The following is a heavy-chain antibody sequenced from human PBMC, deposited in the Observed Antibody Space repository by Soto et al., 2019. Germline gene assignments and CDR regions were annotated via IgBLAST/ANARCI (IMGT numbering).Heavy chain of an antibody. D-gene: IGHD6-19*01. CDR3: ARDRIAVGEHYFDY. CDR2: ISSSSSYI. V-gene: IGHV3-21*01. CDR1: GFTFSSYS. Sequence: EVQLVESGGGLVKPGGSLRLSCAASGFTFSSYSMNWVRQAPGKGLEWVSSISSSSSYIYYADSVKGRFTISRDNAKNSLYLQMNSLRAEDTAVYYCARDRIAVGEHYFDYWGQGTLVTVSS. J-gene: IGHJ4*02.